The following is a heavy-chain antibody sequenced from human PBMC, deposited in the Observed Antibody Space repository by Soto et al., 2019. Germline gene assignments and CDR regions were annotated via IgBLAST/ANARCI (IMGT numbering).Heavy chain of an antibody. D-gene: IGHD3-22*01. CDR1: GYTFTSYG. V-gene: IGHV1-18*01. CDR3: ARALHYCDSGGYSRFDY. CDR2: ISAYNGNT. Sequence: ASVKVSCKASGYTFTSYGISWVRQAPGQGLEWMGWISAYNGNTNYAQKLQGRVTMTTDTSTSTAYMELRSLRSDDTAVYYCARALHYCDSGGYSRFDYWGQGTLVTVSS. J-gene: IGHJ4*02.